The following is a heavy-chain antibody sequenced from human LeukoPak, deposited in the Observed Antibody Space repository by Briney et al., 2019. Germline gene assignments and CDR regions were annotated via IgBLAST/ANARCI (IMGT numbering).Heavy chain of an antibody. J-gene: IGHJ6*03. V-gene: IGHV1-69*05. CDR2: IIPIFGTA. CDR1: GGTFSSYA. D-gene: IGHD6-19*01. CDR3: ARDTPDGSGWPIVSRYYYYMDV. Sequence: GASVKVSCKASGGTFSSYAISWVRQAPGQGLEWMGGIIPIFGTANYAQKFQGRVTITTDESTSTAYMELSSLRSEDTAVYYCARDTPDGSGWPIVSRYYYYMDVWGKGTTVTVSS.